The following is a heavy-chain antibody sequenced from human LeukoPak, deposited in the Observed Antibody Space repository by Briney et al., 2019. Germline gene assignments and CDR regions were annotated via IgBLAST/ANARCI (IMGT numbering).Heavy chain of an antibody. J-gene: IGHJ3*02. CDR2: IYYSGST. V-gene: IGHV4-39*01. D-gene: IGHD2-2*01. Sequence: SETLSLTCTVSGGSISSSSYYWGWIRQPAGKGLEWIGSIYYSGSTYYNPSLKSRVTISVDTSKNQFSLKLSSVTAADTAVYYCARPNYCSSTSCYHAFDIWGQGTMVTVSS. CDR3: ARPNYCSSTSCYHAFDI. CDR1: GGSISSSSYY.